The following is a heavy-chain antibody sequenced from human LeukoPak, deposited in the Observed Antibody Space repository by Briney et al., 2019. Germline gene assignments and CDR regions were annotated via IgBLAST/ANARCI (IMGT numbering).Heavy chain of an antibody. D-gene: IGHD2-15*01. CDR2: IIPIFGTA. V-gene: IGHV1-69*06. CDR3: ARDHCSGGSCYRFFDY. J-gene: IGHJ4*02. CDR1: GGTFSSYA. Sequence: SVKVSCKASGGTFSSYAISWVRQAPGQGLEWMGGIIPIFGTANYAQKFQGRVTITADKSTSTAYMELSSLRSEDTAVYYCARDHCSGGSCYRFFDYWGQGTLVTVSS.